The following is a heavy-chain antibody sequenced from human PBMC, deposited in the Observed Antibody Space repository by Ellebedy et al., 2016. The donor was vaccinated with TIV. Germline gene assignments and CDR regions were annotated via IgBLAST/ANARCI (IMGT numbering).Heavy chain of an antibody. V-gene: IGHV1-46*01. CDR1: GYTFTKYY. J-gene: IGHJ4*02. D-gene: IGHD6-13*01. CDR3: TCLQLGIADYFDY. CDR2: INRSVGST. Sequence: ASVKVSCKASGYTFTKYYMHWVRQCPGQGLEWMGMINRSVGSTSYAQKFQGRVTMTRDTSTSTVYMALSSLRSEDTAVYYCTCLQLGIADYFDYWGQGALVTVSS.